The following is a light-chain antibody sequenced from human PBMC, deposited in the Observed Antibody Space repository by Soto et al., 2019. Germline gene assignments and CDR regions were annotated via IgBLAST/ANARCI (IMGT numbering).Light chain of an antibody. J-gene: IGKJ5*01. Sequence: EIVMTQSPPTLSVSPGETATLSCRATQSVRTSLAWYQQKPGQAPRLLIYRASTRATGIPDRFSGSGSGTEFTLTISSLQSEDFAVYYCQQYDNWPPITFGQGTRLEIK. CDR3: QQYDNWPPIT. V-gene: IGKV3-15*01. CDR1: QSVRTS. CDR2: RAS.